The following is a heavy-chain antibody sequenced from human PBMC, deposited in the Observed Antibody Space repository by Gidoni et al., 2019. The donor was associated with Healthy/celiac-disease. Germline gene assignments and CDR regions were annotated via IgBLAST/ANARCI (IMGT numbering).Heavy chain of an antibody. CDR1: GGSISSSSYY. CDR2: IYYSGST. CDR3: ARGPFGCSGGSCDDFYFDY. J-gene: IGHJ4*02. D-gene: IGHD2-15*01. Sequence: QLQLQESGPGLVKPSETLSLTCTVPGGSISSSSYYWGWIRQPPGKGLEWIGSIYYSGSTYYNPSLKSRVTISVDTSKNQFSLKLSSVTAADTAVYYCARGPFGCSGGSCDDFYFDYWGQGTLVTVSS. V-gene: IGHV4-39*01.